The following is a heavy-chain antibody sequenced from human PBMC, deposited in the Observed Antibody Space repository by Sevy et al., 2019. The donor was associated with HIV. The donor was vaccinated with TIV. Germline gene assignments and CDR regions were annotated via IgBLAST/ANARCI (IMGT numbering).Heavy chain of an antibody. CDR3: ARDPLPITMVRGVMDYYFDY. CDR2: INPSGGST. D-gene: IGHD3-10*01. V-gene: IGHV1-46*01. Sequence: ASVKVSCKASGYTFTSYYMHWVRQAPGQGLEWMGIINPSGGSTSYPQKFQGRVTMTRATSTSTVYMELSSLRSEVTAVYYCARDPLPITMVRGVMDYYFDYWGQGTLVTVSS. J-gene: IGHJ4*02. CDR1: GYTFTSYY.